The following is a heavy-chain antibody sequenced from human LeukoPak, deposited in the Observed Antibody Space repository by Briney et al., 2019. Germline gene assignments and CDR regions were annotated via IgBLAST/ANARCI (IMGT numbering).Heavy chain of an antibody. V-gene: IGHV1-2*02. D-gene: IGHD1-26*01. CDR1: GYTFTCYY. Sequence: GASVKVSCKASGYTFTCYYMHWVRQAPGQGLEWMGWINPNSGGTNYAQKFQGRVTMTRDTSISTAYMELSRLRSDDTAVYYCARGGGSYYSWFDPWGQGTLVTVSS. CDR2: INPNSGGT. CDR3: ARGGGSYYSWFDP. J-gene: IGHJ5*02.